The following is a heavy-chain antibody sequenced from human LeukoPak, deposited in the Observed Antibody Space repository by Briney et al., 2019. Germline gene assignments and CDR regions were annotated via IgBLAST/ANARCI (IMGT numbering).Heavy chain of an antibody. Sequence: PGGSLRLSCAASGFTFSSYGMHWVRQAPGKGLEWVAFIRYDGSNKYYADSVKGRFTISRDNSKNTLYLQMNSLRAEDTAVYYCAKDGGIVGSGFYFDYWGQGTLVTVSS. CDR2: IRYDGSNK. CDR3: AKDGGIVGSGFYFDY. D-gene: IGHD3-10*01. V-gene: IGHV3-30*02. J-gene: IGHJ4*02. CDR1: GFTFSSYG.